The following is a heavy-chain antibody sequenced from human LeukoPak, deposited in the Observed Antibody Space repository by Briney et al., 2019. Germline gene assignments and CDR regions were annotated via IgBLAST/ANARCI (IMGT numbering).Heavy chain of an antibody. Sequence: SSETLSLTCTVSGGSISSSSYYWGWIRQPPGKGLEGFGGTYYSGSTYYNPSLKSRVTISVDTSKNQFSLKLSSVTAADTAVYYCARGLSQESSGRYVLRGRTRFDPWGQGTPVTVSS. CDR1: GGSISSSSYY. D-gene: IGHD6-19*01. J-gene: IGHJ5*02. CDR2: TYYSGST. CDR3: ARGLSQESSGRYVLRGRTRFDP. V-gene: IGHV4-39*07.